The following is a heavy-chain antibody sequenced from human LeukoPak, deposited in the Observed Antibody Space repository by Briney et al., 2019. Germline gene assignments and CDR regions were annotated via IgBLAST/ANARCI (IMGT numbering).Heavy chain of an antibody. CDR3: ARDGGSYSRSRWFDP. D-gene: IGHD6-13*01. J-gene: IGHJ5*02. CDR2: IYHSGST. V-gene: IGHV4-38-2*02. Sequence: SETLSLTCTVSGYSISSGYYWGWIRQPPGKGLEWIGSIYHSGSTYYNPSLKSRVTISVDTSKNQFSLKLSSVTAADTAVYYCARDGGSYSRSRWFDPWGQGSLVTVSS. CDR1: GYSISSGYY.